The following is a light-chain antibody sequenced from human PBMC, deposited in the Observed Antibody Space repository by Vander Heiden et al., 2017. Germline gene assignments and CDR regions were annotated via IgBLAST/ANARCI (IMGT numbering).Light chain of an antibody. CDR3: SSYTSSSTLV. V-gene: IGLV2-14*01. Sequence: QSALTQPASVSESPGQSITISCTGTSSDVGGYNYVSWYQQHPGKAPKRMIYEVSNRPSGVSNRFSGSKSGDTASLTISGLQAEDEADYYCSSYTSSSTLVFGGGTKLTVL. J-gene: IGLJ2*01. CDR1: SSDVGGYNY. CDR2: EVS.